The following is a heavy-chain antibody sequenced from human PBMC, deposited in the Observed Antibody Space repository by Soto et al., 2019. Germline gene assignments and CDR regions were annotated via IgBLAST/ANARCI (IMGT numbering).Heavy chain of an antibody. CDR1: GFTFSSYA. V-gene: IGHV3-23*01. D-gene: IGHD3-22*01. CDR2: ISGSGGST. CDR3: AKDHLDVTMIVARRPPDAFDI. J-gene: IGHJ3*02. Sequence: GGSLRLSCAASGFTFSSYAMSWVRQAPGKGLEWVSAISGSGGSTYYADSVKGRFTISRDNSKNTLYLQMNSLRAEDTAVYYCAKDHLDVTMIVARRPPDAFDIWGQGTMVTVSS.